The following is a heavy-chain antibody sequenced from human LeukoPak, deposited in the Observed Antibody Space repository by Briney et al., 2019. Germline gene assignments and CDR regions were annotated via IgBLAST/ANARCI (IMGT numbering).Heavy chain of an antibody. CDR3: ARARVTQYSSASYGFDP. Sequence: PGGSLRLSCAASGFTFSSYSMNWVRQAPGKGLEWVSSISSSSSYIYYADSVRGRFTISRDNAKNSLYLQMNSLRAEDTAVYYCARARVTQYSSASYGFDPWGQGTLVTVSS. D-gene: IGHD6-19*01. CDR1: GFTFSSYS. V-gene: IGHV3-21*01. J-gene: IGHJ5*02. CDR2: ISSSSSYI.